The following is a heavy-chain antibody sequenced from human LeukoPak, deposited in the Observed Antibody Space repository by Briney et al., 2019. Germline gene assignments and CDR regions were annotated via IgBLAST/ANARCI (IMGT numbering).Heavy chain of an antibody. CDR1: VTVRSND. D-gene: IGHD2-15*01. V-gene: IGHV3-53*05. CDR3: ATNVVVFGGTGVLDV. J-gene: IGHJ3*01. CDR2: IVSGGST. Sequence: RGCLRLSCVPSVTVRSNDTTWVGQAPGKGLEWVSLIVSGGSTCYADSVQGRFTISRDNSKNTVYIQVDGLRTEDTGVYYCATNVVVFGGTGVLDVWGEGTMVTVST.